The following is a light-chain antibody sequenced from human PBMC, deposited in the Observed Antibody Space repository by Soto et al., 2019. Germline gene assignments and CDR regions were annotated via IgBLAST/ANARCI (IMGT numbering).Light chain of an antibody. Sequence: VLTQPPSVSGAPGQRVTISCTGSSSNIGAGYEVHWYQQLPGTAPKLLIYADTNRPSGVPDRFSASTSGTSASLAITGLQAEDEADYYCQSYDSSLSGSRVFGGGTKVTVL. V-gene: IGLV1-40*01. CDR3: QSYDSSLSGSRV. CDR1: SSNIGAGYE. J-gene: IGLJ3*02. CDR2: ADT.